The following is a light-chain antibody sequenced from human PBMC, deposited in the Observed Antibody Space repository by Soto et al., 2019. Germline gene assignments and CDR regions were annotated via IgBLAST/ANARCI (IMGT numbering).Light chain of an antibody. CDR1: QSVGRN. CDR2: GAS. CDR3: QQYDQWPPLT. Sequence: EIVMTQSPATLSVSPGERATLSCRASQSVGRNLAWYQQKPGQAHRLLIYGASTRATGIPARSSGSGSATDFTLTISSLQSEDLAIYSCQQYDQWPPLTFGGGTKVEIK. V-gene: IGKV3-15*01. J-gene: IGKJ4*01.